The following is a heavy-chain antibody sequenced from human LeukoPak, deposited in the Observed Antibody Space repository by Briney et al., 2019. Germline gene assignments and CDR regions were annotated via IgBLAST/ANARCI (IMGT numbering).Heavy chain of an antibody. CDR1: GYTFTSYA. V-gene: IGHV1-3*01. J-gene: IGHJ5*02. D-gene: IGHD3-10*01. CDR2: INAGNGNT. Sequence: GASVKVSCRASGYTFTSYAMHWVRQAPGQRLEWMGWINAGNGNTKYSHKFQGRVTITRDTSASTAYMELSSLRSEDTAVYYCARDRGIRGRDWFDPWGQGTLVTVSS. CDR3: ARDRGIRGRDWFDP.